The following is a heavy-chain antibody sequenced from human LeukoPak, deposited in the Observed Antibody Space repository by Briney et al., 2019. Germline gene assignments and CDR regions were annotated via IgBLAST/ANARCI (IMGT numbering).Heavy chain of an antibody. CDR1: GFTFSSYA. J-gene: IGHJ5*02. CDR3: ARDRKSGSPGFDP. D-gene: IGHD1-26*01. Sequence: GGSLRLSCAASGFTFSSYAMHWVRQAPGKGLEWVAVISYDGSNKYYADSVKGRFTISRDNAKNSLYLQMNSLRAEDTAVYYCARDRKSGSPGFDPWGQGTLVTVSS. CDR2: ISYDGSNK. V-gene: IGHV3-30*04.